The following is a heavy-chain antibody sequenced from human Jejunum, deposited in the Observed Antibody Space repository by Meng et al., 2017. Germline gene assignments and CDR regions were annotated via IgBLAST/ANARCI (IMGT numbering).Heavy chain of an antibody. J-gene: IGHJ4*02. CDR2: IYHSGAF. D-gene: IGHD2-21*01. CDR1: GDSISTNW. V-gene: IGHV4-4*02. CDR3: ARGAIGTRPFDY. Sequence: QVQLAESGPGLLKPSGTLSLTCAVSGDSISTNWWNWVRQPPGKGLEWIGEIYHSGAFNYSPSLRRRVTISVDKSKNQVSLKLDSLTAADTAVYYCARGAIGTRPFDYWGQGTLVTVSS.